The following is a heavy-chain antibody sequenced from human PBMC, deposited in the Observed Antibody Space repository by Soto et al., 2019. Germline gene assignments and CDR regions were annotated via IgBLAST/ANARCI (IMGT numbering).Heavy chain of an antibody. V-gene: IGHV3-23*01. Sequence: GGSLRLSCVASGFTFGKYAMSWVRQAPGKGLEWVSAISGSGGTTYYSDSVKGRFTISRDNSKNTVYLQMNDLRVEDAAEYFCAKDSWAIFGVPAGEYYAMDVWGQGTTVTVS. CDR2: ISGSGGTT. D-gene: IGHD3-3*01. CDR3: AKDSWAIFGVPAGEYYAMDV. CDR1: GFTFGKYA. J-gene: IGHJ6*02.